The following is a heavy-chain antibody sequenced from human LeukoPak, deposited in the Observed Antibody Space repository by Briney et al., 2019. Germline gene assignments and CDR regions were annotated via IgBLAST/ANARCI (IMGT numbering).Heavy chain of an antibody. J-gene: IGHJ4*02. CDR3: ARGDYGDYN. Sequence: AGVSLRLSCAASGFTFSTYAMHWVRQAPGKGLEWVAVISSDGSNTYYADSVKGRFTISRDNSKNTLYLQMNSLRAEDAAVYYCARGDYGDYNWGQGTPVTVSS. CDR1: GFTFSTYA. D-gene: IGHD4-17*01. V-gene: IGHV3-30-3*01. CDR2: ISSDGSNT.